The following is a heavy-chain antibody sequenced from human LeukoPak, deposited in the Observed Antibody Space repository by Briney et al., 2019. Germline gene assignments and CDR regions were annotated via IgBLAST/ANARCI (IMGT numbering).Heavy chain of an antibody. CDR2: ISDSGSST. D-gene: IGHD3-3*01. J-gene: IGHJ4*02. V-gene: IGHV3-23*01. CDR1: GFTFSSYG. CDR3: ARDRYDFWSGTLDY. Sequence: GGSLRLSCAASGFTFSSYGMSWVRQAPGKGLEWVSGISDSGSSTYYADSVKGRFTISRDNSKNTLYLQMNSLRGEDTAVYYCARDRYDFWSGTLDYWGQGTLVTVSS.